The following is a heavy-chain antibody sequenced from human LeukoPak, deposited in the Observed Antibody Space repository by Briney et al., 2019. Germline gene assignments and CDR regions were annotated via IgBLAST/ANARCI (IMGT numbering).Heavy chain of an antibody. Sequence: SETLSLTCTVSGYSISSGYYWGWIRQSPGKGLELIGSIDHSGSTYYNPSLKSRVTISVDTSKNQFSLKLSSVTAADTAVYYCARVKAYDILTGYYRFDYWGQGTLVTVSS. CDR3: ARVKAYDILTGYYRFDY. D-gene: IGHD3-9*01. V-gene: IGHV4-38-2*02. CDR1: GYSISSGYY. CDR2: IDHSGST. J-gene: IGHJ4*02.